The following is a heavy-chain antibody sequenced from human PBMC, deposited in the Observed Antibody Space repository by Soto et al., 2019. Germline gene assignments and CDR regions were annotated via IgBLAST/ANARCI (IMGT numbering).Heavy chain of an antibody. CDR2: IYYSGST. CDR1: GGSISSYY. V-gene: IGHV4-59*08. CDR3: ARHGYGIAAAGTGDFDY. D-gene: IGHD6-13*01. Sequence: SETLSLTCTVSGGSISSYYWSWIRQPPGKGLEWIGYIYYSGSTNYNPSLKSRVTISVDTSKNQFSLKLSSVTAADTAVYYCARHGYGIAAAGTGDFDYWGQGTLVTVS. J-gene: IGHJ4*02.